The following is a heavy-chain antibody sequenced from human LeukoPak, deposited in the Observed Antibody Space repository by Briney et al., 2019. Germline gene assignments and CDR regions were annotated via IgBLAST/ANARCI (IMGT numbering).Heavy chain of an antibody. V-gene: IGHV4-59*06. CDR1: GGSISSYY. J-gene: IGHJ3*02. Sequence: PSETLSLTCTVPGGSISSYYWSWIRQHPGKGLEWIGYIYYSGSTYYNPSLKSRVTISVDTSKNQFSLKLSSVTAADTAVYHCARGDYYDSSGYYRPPRTFDIWGQGTMVTVSS. CDR2: IYYSGST. D-gene: IGHD3-22*01. CDR3: ARGDYYDSSGYYRPPRTFDI.